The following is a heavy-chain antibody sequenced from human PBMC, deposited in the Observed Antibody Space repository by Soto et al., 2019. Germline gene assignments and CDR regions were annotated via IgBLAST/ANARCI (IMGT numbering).Heavy chain of an antibody. CDR1: GFPFDAFA. V-gene: IGHV3-43D*04. D-gene: IGHD6-13*01. CDR2: ISWDGGTT. J-gene: IGHJ5*02. CDR3: ARDAPRYCSSSSCSTGFDP. Sequence: PGGSLRLSCAASGFPFDAFAMHWVRQAPGKGLEWVSLISWDGGTTFYADSVKGRFTVSRDNSNKSLFLQMNNLRVEDTDLYYCARDAPRYCSSSSCSTGFDPWGQGSMVTVSS.